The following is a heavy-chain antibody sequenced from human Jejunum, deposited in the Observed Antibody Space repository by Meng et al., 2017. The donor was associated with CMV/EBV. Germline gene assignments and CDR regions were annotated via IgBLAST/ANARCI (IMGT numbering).Heavy chain of an antibody. J-gene: IGHJ4*02. D-gene: IGHD2-8*01. CDR1: GFTVSSNS. CDR3: ARGRLTGYFDY. V-gene: IGHV3-66*02. CDR2: IYTGGST. Sequence: CAASGFTVSSNSMSWVRQAPGKGLEWVSIIYTGGSTYYADSVKGRFTISRDNSKNTLYLQMNSLRAEDTAVYYCARGRLTGYFDYWGQGTRVTVSS.